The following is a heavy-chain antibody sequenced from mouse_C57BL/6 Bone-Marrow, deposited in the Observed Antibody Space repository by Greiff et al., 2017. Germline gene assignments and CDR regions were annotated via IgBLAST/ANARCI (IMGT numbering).Heavy chain of an antibody. CDR2: IAPSDSYT. CDR3: ARGTARAPSFDY. CDR1: GYTFTSYW. J-gene: IGHJ2*01. V-gene: IGHV1-50*01. Sequence: QVQLQQPGAELVKPGASVKLSCKASGYTFTSYWMQWVKQRPGQGLEWIGEIAPSDSYTNYNQKFKGKATLTVDTSSSTAYMQLSSLTSEDSAVYYCARGTARAPSFDYWGQGTTLTVSS. D-gene: IGHD3-1*01.